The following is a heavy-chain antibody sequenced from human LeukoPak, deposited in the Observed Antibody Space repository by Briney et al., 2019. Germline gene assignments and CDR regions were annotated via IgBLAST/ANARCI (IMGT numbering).Heavy chain of an antibody. CDR3: AKGGDIVVVPAAPYDY. D-gene: IGHD2-2*01. V-gene: IGHV3-23*01. J-gene: IGHJ4*02. CDR1: GFTFSSYA. CDR2: ISGSGGST. Sequence: GGSLRLSCAASGFTFSSYAMSWVRQAPGKGLEWVSAISGSGGSTYYADSVKGRFTISRDSSKNTLYLQMNSLRAEDTAVYYCAKGGDIVVVPAAPYDYWGQGTLVTVSS.